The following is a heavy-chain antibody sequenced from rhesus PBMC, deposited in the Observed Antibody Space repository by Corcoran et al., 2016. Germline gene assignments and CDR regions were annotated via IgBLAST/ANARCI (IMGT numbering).Heavy chain of an antibody. V-gene: IGHV4-81*01. CDR1: GGSIIDYY. J-gene: IGHJ5-2*02. CDR2: IDGNIAGT. Sequence: QLQLQESGPGLVKPSETLSLTCAVSGGSIIDYYWSWLRQPPGKGLEWIGKIDGNIAGTNYNPSLKSRVTISKDTSKNQFSLKLRSVTAADTAVYYCARTDYNSPDVWGRGVLVTVSS. CDR3: ARTDYNSPDV. D-gene: IGHD4-11*01.